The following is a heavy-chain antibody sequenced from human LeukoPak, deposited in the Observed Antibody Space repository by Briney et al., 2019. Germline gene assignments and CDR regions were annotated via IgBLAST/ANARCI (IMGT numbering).Heavy chain of an antibody. J-gene: IGHJ4*02. Sequence: SETLSPTCAVSGYSISSGYYWGWIRQPPGKGLEWIGSIYHSGSTYYNPSLKSRVTISVDTSKNQFSLKLSSVTAADTAVYYCARERGGYFDYWGQGTLVTVSS. CDR3: ARERGGYFDY. V-gene: IGHV4-38-2*02. D-gene: IGHD3-16*01. CDR2: IYHSGST. CDR1: GYSISSGYY.